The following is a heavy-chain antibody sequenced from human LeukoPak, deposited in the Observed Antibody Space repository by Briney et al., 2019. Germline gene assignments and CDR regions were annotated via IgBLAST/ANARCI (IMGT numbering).Heavy chain of an antibody. CDR1: GGSISSSSYY. CDR2: IYYSGST. Sequence: SETLSLTCTVSGGSISSSSYYWGWIRQPPGKGLEWIGSIYYSGSTYYNPSLKSRVTISVDTSKNQFSLKLSSVTAADTAVYYCARRYDYGDYVQLIDYWGQGTLVTVSS. J-gene: IGHJ4*02. V-gene: IGHV4-39*01. D-gene: IGHD4-17*01. CDR3: ARRYDYGDYVQLIDY.